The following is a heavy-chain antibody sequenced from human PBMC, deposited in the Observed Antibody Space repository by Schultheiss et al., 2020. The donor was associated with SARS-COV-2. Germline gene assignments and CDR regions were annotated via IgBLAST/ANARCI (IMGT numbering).Heavy chain of an antibody. CDR2: INSDGSST. J-gene: IGHJ3*02. CDR1: GFTFSSYW. Sequence: GGSLRLSFAASGFTFSSYWMHWVRQAPGKGLVWVSRINSDGSSTSYADSVKGRFTISRDNAKNSLYLQMNSLRAEDTAVYYCARDQIGRYFDREGAFDIWGQGTMVTVSS. CDR3: ARDQIGRYFDREGAFDI. V-gene: IGHV3-74*01. D-gene: IGHD3-9*01.